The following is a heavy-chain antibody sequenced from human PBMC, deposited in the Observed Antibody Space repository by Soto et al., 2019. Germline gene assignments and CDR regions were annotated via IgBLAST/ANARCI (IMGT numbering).Heavy chain of an antibody. D-gene: IGHD6-6*01. J-gene: IGHJ6*01. CDR1: GFTFIGSA. CDR2: IRSKANSYAT. V-gene: IGHV3-73*02. Sequence: EVQLVESGGGLVQPGGSVKLSCTASGFTFIGSAMHWVRQASGKGREWVGRIRSKANSYATAYAASVKGRFTISRDDSKNTAYLQMNSLKTDDTAVYYCTSLVEALYGMDVWGHGTTVTVSS. CDR3: TSLVEALYGMDV.